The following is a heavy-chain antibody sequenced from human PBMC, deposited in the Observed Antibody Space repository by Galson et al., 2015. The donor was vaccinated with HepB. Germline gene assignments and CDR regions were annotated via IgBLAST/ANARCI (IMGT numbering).Heavy chain of an antibody. J-gene: IGHJ5*02. CDR1: GFSLTTSGVG. CDR2: IYWDDDK. CDR3: AHRPPAYCDGGRCYPLRWFDP. Sequence: PALVKPTQTLTLTCTFSGFSLTTSGVGVAWIRQPPGKALEWLAVIYWDDDKRYSPSLKSRLTITKDTSKNQVVLTMTSMDPVDTATYYCAHRPPAYCDGGRCYPLRWFDPWGQGILVTVSS. V-gene: IGHV2-5*02. D-gene: IGHD2-15*01.